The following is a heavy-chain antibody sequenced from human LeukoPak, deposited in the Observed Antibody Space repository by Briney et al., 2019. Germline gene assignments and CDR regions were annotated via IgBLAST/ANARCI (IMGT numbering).Heavy chain of an antibody. CDR1: GGSISSYY. CDR2: IYYSGST. Sequence: PSETLSLTCIVSGGSISSYYWSWIRQPPGKGLEWIGHIYYSGSTNYNPSLKSRVTISVDTSKNQFSLKLISVTSADTAVYYCARSYSSGFFDYWGQGTLVTVSS. J-gene: IGHJ4*02. D-gene: IGHD6-25*01. V-gene: IGHV4-59*01. CDR3: ARSYSSGFFDY.